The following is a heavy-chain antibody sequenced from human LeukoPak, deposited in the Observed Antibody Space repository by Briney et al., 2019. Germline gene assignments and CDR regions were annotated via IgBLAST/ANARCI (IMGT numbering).Heavy chain of an antibody. V-gene: IGHV3-23*01. CDR1: GFTFNTYV. CDR3: ASGPPFLKYFEY. J-gene: IGHJ4*02. CDR2: ISVGAEYI. D-gene: IGHD3-3*01. Sequence: GGSLTLSCAASGFTFNTYVLNWFPQAPGKGLEWVSTISVGAEYIFYADSVKGRFPISRDDSNNALYLQMHSLRAEDTALYYCASGPPFLKYFEYWGQGTLVTVSS.